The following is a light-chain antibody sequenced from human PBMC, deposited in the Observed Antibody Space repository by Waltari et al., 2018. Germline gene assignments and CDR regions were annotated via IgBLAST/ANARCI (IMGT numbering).Light chain of an antibody. Sequence: HSALTQPPSASGSPGQSVTISCTGTSSDGGGQNYVSWYQQHPGKAPKLMIYEVSKRPSGVPDRFSGSKSGNTASLTVSALQAEDEADYYCSSYAGSPHVVFGGGTKLTVL. J-gene: IGLJ2*01. V-gene: IGLV2-8*01. CDR1: SSDGGGQNY. CDR2: EVS. CDR3: SSYAGSPHVV.